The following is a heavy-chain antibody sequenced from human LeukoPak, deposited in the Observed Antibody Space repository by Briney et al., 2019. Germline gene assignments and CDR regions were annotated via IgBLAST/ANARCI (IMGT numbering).Heavy chain of an antibody. Sequence: SETLSLTCAVYGGSFSGYYWSWIRQPPWKGLEWIGEINHSGSTNYNPSLKSRVTISVDTSKNQFSLKLISVTAADPDVYYCARVPRGSSPIDYWGQGTLVTVSS. CDR3: ARVPRGSSPIDY. D-gene: IGHD6-6*01. CDR2: INHSGST. CDR1: GGSFSGYY. V-gene: IGHV4-34*01. J-gene: IGHJ4*02.